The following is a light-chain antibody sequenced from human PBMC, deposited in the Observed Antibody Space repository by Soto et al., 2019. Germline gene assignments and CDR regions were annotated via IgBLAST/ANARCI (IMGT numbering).Light chain of an antibody. CDR1: QSVSSTY. V-gene: IGKV3-20*01. J-gene: IGKJ1*01. CDR2: GAS. CDR3: QQYGGSRWT. Sequence: EIVLTQSPGTLSLSPGERATLSCRASQSVSSTYLAWYQQKPGQAPRLLIYGASNRATGIPDRFSGSGSGTDFTLTISRLEPEDCAVYYCQQYGGSRWTFGQGTRVYI.